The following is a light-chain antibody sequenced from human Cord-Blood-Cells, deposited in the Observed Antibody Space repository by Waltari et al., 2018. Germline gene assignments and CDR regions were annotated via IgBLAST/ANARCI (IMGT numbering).Light chain of an antibody. V-gene: IGLV2-14*01. CDR2: DVS. CDR1: SSDVGGYNY. CDR3: SSYTSSSTLV. J-gene: IGLJ1*01. Sequence: QSALTQPASVSGSPGQSITISYTGTSSDVGGYNYVSWYQQHPGKAPKLMIYDVSNRPSGVSNRFPGSKSGNTASLTISGLQAEDEADYYCSSYTSSSTLVFGTGTKVTVL.